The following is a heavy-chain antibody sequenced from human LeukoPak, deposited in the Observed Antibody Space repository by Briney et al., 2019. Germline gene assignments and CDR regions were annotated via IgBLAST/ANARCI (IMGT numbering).Heavy chain of an antibody. V-gene: IGHV3-21*01. J-gene: IGHJ3*02. CDR3: ARSMIPPFDAFDI. D-gene: IGHD3-22*01. CDR1: GFTFSSYS. Sequence: PGGSLRLSCAASGFTFSSYSMNWVRQAPGKGLEWVSSISSSSSYIYYADSVKGRFTISRDNAKNSLYLQMNSLRAEDTAVYYCARSMIPPFDAFDIWGQGTMVTVSS. CDR2: ISSSSSYI.